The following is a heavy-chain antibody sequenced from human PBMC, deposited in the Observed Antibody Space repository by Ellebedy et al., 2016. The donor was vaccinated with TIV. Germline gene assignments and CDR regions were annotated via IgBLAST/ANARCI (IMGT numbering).Heavy chain of an antibody. Sequence: GESLKISXAASGFTFSSYAMSWVRQAPGKGLEWVSAISGSGGSTYYADSVKGRFTISRDNSKNTLYLQMNSLRAEDTAVYYCAKDPEYSSNPWGQGTLVTVSS. J-gene: IGHJ5*02. D-gene: IGHD6-6*01. V-gene: IGHV3-23*01. CDR2: ISGSGGST. CDR1: GFTFSSYA. CDR3: AKDPEYSSNP.